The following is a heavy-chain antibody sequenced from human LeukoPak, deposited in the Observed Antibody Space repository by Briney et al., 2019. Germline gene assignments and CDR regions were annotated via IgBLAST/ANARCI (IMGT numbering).Heavy chain of an antibody. CDR1: GGSISSYY. D-gene: IGHD6-19*01. J-gene: IGHJ6*02. CDR2: IYYSGST. V-gene: IGHV4-59*12. CDR3: ARVYSSGWYGNGMDV. Sequence: SETLSLTCTVSGGSISSYYWSWIRQPPGKGLEWIGYIYYSGSTNYNPSLRSRVTILVDTSKNQFSLKLSSVTAADTAVYYCARVYSSGWYGNGMDVWGQGTAVTVSS.